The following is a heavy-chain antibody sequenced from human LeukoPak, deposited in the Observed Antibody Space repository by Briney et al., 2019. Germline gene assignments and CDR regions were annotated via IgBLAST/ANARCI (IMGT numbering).Heavy chain of an antibody. Sequence: GGSLRLSCAVSGITLSNYGMSWVRQAPGKGLEWVAGISDSGGSTNYADSVKGRFTISRDNAKNSLYLQMNSLRAEDTAVYFCAKRGVVIRVILVGFHKQAYYFDSWGQGALVTVSS. CDR3: AKRGVVIRVILVGFHKQAYYFDS. CDR2: ISDSGGST. D-gene: IGHD3-10*01. CDR1: GITLSNYG. V-gene: IGHV3-23*01. J-gene: IGHJ4*02.